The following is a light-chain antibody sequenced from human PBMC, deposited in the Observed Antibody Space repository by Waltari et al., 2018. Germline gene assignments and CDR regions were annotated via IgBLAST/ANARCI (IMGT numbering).Light chain of an antibody. CDR2: WAS. V-gene: IGKV4-1*01. CDR3: QQYYNIPVT. J-gene: IGKJ5*01. Sequence: DIVMTQSPASLAVSLGERATINCKSSQNVLFASNNKNYLAWYQQRPGQPPKLIIHWASSRESGVPDRFSGSGSGTDFTLTISSLQAEDVAVYYCQQYYNIPVTFGQGTRLEIK. CDR1: QNVLFASNNKNY.